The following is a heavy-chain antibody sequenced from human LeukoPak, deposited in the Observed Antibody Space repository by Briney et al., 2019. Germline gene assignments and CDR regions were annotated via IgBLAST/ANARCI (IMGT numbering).Heavy chain of an antibody. CDR2: RYYSGRT. D-gene: IGHD2-2*01. V-gene: IGHV4-39*01. J-gene: IGHJ6*03. Sequence: SETLSLTCSVSGGTISASRYYWGWIRQPPGKGLEWIGSRYYSGRTYYNPSLKSRVTISIDTSKNQFSLRLTSVTAADTAVYYCARRYCSGADCYGGDSYYYMDVWGKGTTVTISS. CDR1: GGTISASRYY. CDR3: ARRYCSGADCYGGDSYYYMDV.